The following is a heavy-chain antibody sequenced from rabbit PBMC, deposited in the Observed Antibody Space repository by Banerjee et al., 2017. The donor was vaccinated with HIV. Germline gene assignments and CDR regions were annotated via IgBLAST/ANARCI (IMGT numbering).Heavy chain of an antibody. J-gene: IGHJ2*02. D-gene: IGHD2-1*01. CDR2: IYTSSGST. V-gene: IGHV1S43*01. CDR3: ARRGVAGDIGGAAFDP. CDR1: GIDFSSYYY. Sequence: QEQLVESGGGLVTLGGSLKLSCKASGIDFSSYYYMCWVRQAPGKGLELIACIYTSSGSTWYASWVNGRFTISRSTSLNTVDLKMTSLTAADTATYFCARRGVAGDIGGAAFDPWGPGTLVTVS.